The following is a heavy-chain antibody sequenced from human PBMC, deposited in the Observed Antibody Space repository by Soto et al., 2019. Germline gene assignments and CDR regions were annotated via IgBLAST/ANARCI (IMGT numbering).Heavy chain of an antibody. CDR2: IYPGDSDT. J-gene: IGHJ6*02. CDR1: GYSFTSYW. D-gene: IGHD2-2*01. Sequence: PGESLKISCKGSGYSFTSYWIGWVRQMPGKGLEWMGIIYPGDSDTRYSPSFQGQVTISADKSISTAYLQWSSLKASDTAMYYCAREGVVVPAVPSFYYYGMDVWGQGTTVIVSS. V-gene: IGHV5-51*01. CDR3: AREGVVVPAVPSFYYYGMDV.